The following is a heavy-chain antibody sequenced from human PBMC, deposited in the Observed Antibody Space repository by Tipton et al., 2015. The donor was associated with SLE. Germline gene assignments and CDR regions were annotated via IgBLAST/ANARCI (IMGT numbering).Heavy chain of an antibody. Sequence: TLSLTCTVSGGSIRRSSYYWGWIRQPPGKGLEWIASIYYSGSTYYNPSLKSRVTTSIDTSKNQFSLRLSSVTAADTALYYCARIPLQQLVPNFDYWGQGTPVTVSS. D-gene: IGHD6-13*01. CDR1: GGSIRRSSYY. CDR3: ARIPLQQLVPNFDY. J-gene: IGHJ4*02. CDR2: IYYSGST. V-gene: IGHV4-39*07.